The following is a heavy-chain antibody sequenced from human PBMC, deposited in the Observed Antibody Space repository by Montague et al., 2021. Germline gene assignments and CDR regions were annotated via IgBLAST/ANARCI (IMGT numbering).Heavy chain of an antibody. CDR3: ARENWGSGRAFDV. CDR1: DFTSSSYT. V-gene: IGHV3-21*01. J-gene: IGHJ3*01. D-gene: IGHD3-10*01. Sequence: SLRLSCAAFDFTSSSYTINWVRQAPGKGLEWVSYISGKSSYIYYAASAKGRFTISRDNAKNSLFLQMNSLRAEDTAVYYCARENWGSGRAFDVWGQGTMVTVSS. CDR2: ISGKSSYI.